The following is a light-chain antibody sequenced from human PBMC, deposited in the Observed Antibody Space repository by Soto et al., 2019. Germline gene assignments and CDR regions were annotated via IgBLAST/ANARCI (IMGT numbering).Light chain of an antibody. J-gene: IGKJ1*01. CDR1: QSLLYSSNNKNY. CDR2: WAS. CDR3: QQFYDTPPT. V-gene: IGKV4-1*01. Sequence: DIVMTQSPDSLAVSLGERATINCKSSQSLLYSSNNKNYLAGYRQKPGQPPQLLLGWASTRQSGVPDRISGGGSETDFARSISSLQAEDVAICYCQQFYDTPPTFGQGTKVEIK.